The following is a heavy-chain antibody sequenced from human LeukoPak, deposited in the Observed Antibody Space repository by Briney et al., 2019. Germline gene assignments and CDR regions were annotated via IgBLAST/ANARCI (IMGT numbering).Heavy chain of an antibody. D-gene: IGHD2-8*02. Sequence: ASVKVSCKASGYTFTGYYMHWVRQAPGQGLEWMGWINPNSGGTNYAQKFQGWVTMTRDTSISTAYMELSRLKSEDTAVYYCARAHCTGGFCPALYWGQGTLVTVSS. CDR2: INPNSGGT. V-gene: IGHV1-2*04. CDR3: ARAHCTGGFCPALY. J-gene: IGHJ4*02. CDR1: GYTFTGYY.